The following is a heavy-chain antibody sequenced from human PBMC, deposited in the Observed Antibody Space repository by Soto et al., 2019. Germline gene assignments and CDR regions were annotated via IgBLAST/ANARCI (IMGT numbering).Heavy chain of an antibody. CDR3: ARGPNYDFWSGYSFDY. CDR1: GGSISSGDYY. D-gene: IGHD3-3*01. Sequence: QVQLQESGPGLVKPSQTLSLTCTVSGGSISSGDYYWSWIRQPPGKGLEWIGYIYYSGSTYYNPSLKSRVTISVDTSKNQFSLKLSSVTAADTAVYYCARGPNYDFWSGYSFDYWGQGTLVTVSS. J-gene: IGHJ4*02. CDR2: IYYSGST. V-gene: IGHV4-30-4*01.